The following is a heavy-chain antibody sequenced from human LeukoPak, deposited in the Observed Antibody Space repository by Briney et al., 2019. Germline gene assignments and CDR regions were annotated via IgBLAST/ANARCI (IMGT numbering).Heavy chain of an antibody. V-gene: IGHV3-74*01. J-gene: IGHJ4*02. CDR3: ARGLVHDTSGYYSDY. D-gene: IGHD3-22*01. Sequence: TGGSLRLSRAASGFTFSAFWMHWVRQAPGKGLVWVSRINSDDSRTTYADSVKGRFTISRDNAKNTLYLQMNSLRAEDTAVYYCARGLVHDTSGYYSDYWGQGTLVTVSS. CDR2: INSDDSRT. CDR1: GFTFSAFW.